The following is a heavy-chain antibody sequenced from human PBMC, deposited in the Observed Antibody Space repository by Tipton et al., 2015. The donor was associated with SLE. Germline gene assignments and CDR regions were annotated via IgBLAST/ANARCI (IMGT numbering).Heavy chain of an antibody. V-gene: IGHV4-61*09. CDR3: ARGSWYDP. CDR2: IYTSGST. J-gene: IGHJ5*02. Sequence: TLSLTCTVSGGSISSGSYYWSWIRQPAGKGLEWIGYIYTSGSTNYNPSLKSRVTISVDTSKNQFSLKLSSVTAADTAVYYCARGSWYDPWGQGTLVTVSP. CDR1: GGSISSGSYY.